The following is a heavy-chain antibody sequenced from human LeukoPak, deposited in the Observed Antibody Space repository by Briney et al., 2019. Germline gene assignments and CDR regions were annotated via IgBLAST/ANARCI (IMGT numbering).Heavy chain of an antibody. CDR3: ARVAAFIAAAELDY. J-gene: IGHJ4*02. CDR1: GYVFTGYF. V-gene: IGHV1-2*02. D-gene: IGHD6-13*01. Sequence: ASVKVSCQASGYVFTGYFMHWVRQTPGQGLEWMGWINPKSGVTTYAQEFQGRVTMTRDTSTSTAYMEVNRLRSDDTAIYFCARVAAFIAAAELDYWGQGTPVIVPS. CDR2: INPKSGVT.